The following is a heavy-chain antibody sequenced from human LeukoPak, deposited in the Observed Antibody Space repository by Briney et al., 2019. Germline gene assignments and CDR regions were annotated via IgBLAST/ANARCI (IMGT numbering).Heavy chain of an antibody. Sequence: TGGSLRLSCAASGFTFGDYAMHWVRQAPGKGLEWVSGISWNSGSIVYADSVKGRFTISRDNAKNSLNLQMNSLRAEDTALYYCAKLAAAGKHPFDYWGQGTLATVSS. CDR1: GFTFGDYA. CDR3: AKLAAAGKHPFDY. V-gene: IGHV3-9*01. CDR2: ISWNSGSI. J-gene: IGHJ4*02. D-gene: IGHD6-13*01.